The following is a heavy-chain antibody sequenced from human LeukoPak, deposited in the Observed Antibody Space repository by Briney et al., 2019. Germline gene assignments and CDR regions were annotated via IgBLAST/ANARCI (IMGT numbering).Heavy chain of an antibody. V-gene: IGHV4-61*01. J-gene: IGHJ5*02. D-gene: IGHD3-10*01. CDR2: IYYRGST. CDR1: GGSVSSDSYY. Sequence: SETLSLTCTVSGGSVSSDSYYWNWVRQPPGKGLEWIGYIYYRGSTNNNPSLKSRVSISVDTSKNQFSLKLSSMTAADAAVYYCARFLWFGGPFDPWGQGTLVTVSS. CDR3: ARFLWFGGPFDP.